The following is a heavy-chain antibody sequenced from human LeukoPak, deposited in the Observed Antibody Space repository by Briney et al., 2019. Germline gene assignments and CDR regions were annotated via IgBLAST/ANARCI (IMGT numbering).Heavy chain of an antibody. CDR2: IYTSGST. Sequence: SETLSLTCTVSGGSISSGSYYWSWIRQPAGKGLEWIGRIYTSGSTNYNPSLKSRVTISVDTSKNQFSLKLSSVTAADTAVYYCAREIIGYCSGGSCYSATNFDYWGQGTVVTVSS. J-gene: IGHJ4*02. CDR1: GGSISSGSYY. V-gene: IGHV4-61*02. D-gene: IGHD2-15*01. CDR3: AREIIGYCSGGSCYSATNFDY.